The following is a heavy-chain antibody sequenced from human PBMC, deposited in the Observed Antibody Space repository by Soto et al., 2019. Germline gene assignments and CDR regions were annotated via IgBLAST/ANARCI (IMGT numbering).Heavy chain of an antibody. V-gene: IGHV1-8*01. J-gene: IGHJ4*02. D-gene: IGHD5-18*01. CDR1: GEIFATYD. Sequence: QVQLVQSGPEVKKPGASVKVSCKASGEIFATYDINWVRQAPGQGLEWMGWMNPNTGNTSHAQKFDRRLTMTRNTSINTAYMELSSLTFEATAIYYCARAFRKVGGNSYGFFDYWGQGALVTVSS. CDR3: ARAFRKVGGNSYGFFDY. CDR2: MNPNTGNT.